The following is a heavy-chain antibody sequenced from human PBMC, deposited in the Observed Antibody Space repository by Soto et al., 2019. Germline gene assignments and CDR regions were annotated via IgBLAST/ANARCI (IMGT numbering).Heavy chain of an antibody. Sequence: GGSLRLSCAASGFTFSSYWMSWVRQAPGKGLEWVANIKQDGSEKYYVDSVKGRFTSSRDNAKNSLYLQMNSLRGEDTAVYDGARVPLYSSSWYGYDAFDIWGQGTMVTVSS. J-gene: IGHJ3*02. CDR1: GFTFSSYW. CDR2: IKQDGSEK. CDR3: ARVPLYSSSWYGYDAFDI. V-gene: IGHV3-7*01. D-gene: IGHD6-13*01.